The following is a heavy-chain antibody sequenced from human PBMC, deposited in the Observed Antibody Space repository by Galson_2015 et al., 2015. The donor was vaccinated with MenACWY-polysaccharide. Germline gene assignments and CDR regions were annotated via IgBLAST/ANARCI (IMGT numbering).Heavy chain of an antibody. V-gene: IGHV3-23*01. CDR1: GFTFSDLY. J-gene: IGHJ4*02. CDR2: SGSGGGL. Sequence: SLRLSCAVSGFTFSDLYMDWVRQAPGKGLEWVSGSGSGGGLYYADSVKGRFTVSRDNSKNTLYLQMNNLRAEDTAVYYCAKVGPRSSWTMGIDYWGQGTLVTVSS. CDR3: AKVGPRSSWTMGIDY. D-gene: IGHD6-13*01.